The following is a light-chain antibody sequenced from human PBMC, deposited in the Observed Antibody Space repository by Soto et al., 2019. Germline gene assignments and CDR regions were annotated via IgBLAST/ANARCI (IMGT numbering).Light chain of an antibody. J-gene: IGKJ1*01. CDR2: GAS. Sequence: EIVMTQSPATLSMSAGERVTLSCRARQRISSSLAWHQQKPGQAPSLLFYGASTRASGVPARFSGSGSGTEFPLTISSLQPEDFAVYYCHQYNGWPRTFGQGTKVEI. V-gene: IGKV3-15*01. CDR1: QRISSS. CDR3: HQYNGWPRT.